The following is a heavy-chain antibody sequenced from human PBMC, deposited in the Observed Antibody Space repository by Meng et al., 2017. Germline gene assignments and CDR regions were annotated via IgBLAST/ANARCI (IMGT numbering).Heavy chain of an antibody. CDR2: IKSKTDGGTT. CDR1: GFTFSNAW. D-gene: IGHD6-6*01. CDR3: TTDPPYGSSAYYYYGMDV. V-gene: IGHV3-15*01. J-gene: IGHJ6*02. Sequence: GESLKISCAASGFTFSNAWMSWVRQAPGKGLEWVGRIKSKTDGGTTDYAAPVKGRFTISRDDSKNTLYLQMNSLKTEDTAVYYCTTDPPYGSSAYYYYGMDVWGQGTTVTVSS.